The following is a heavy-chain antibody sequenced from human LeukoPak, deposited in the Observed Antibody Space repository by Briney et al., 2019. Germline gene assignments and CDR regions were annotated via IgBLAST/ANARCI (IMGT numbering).Heavy chain of an antibody. V-gene: IGHV4-39*01. CDR1: GGSINSGSYY. Sequence: SQTLSLTCTVSGGSINSGSYYWGWIRQPPGKGLEWIGSIYYSGSTYYNPSLKGRVTISVDTSKNQFSLKLSSVTAADTAVYYCARQEYAFDIWGQGTMVTVSS. CDR3: ARQEYAFDI. J-gene: IGHJ3*02. CDR2: IYYSGST.